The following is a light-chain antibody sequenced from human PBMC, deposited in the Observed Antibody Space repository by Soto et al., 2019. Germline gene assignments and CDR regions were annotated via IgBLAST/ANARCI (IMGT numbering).Light chain of an antibody. CDR3: QQSFSSPPWT. CDR1: QSISSW. CDR2: AAS. Sequence: DIQMSQSPSTLAASVGDRVTITCRASQSISSWLAWYQQKPGKAPNLLIYAASSLHSGVPSRFSGSGSGTDFTLTISSLQPEDFATYYCQQSFSSPPWTFGQGTKVDI. J-gene: IGKJ1*01. V-gene: IGKV1-39*01.